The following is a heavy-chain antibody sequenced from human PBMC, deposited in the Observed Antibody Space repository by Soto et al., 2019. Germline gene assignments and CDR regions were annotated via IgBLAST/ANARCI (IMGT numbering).Heavy chain of an antibody. CDR3: ARATSPMHIVAAYFAY. D-gene: IGHD6-13*01. Sequence: GGSLRLSCAASGFTFTSYWMGWVRQAPGKGLEWAANIRQDGSEKYYVDSVKGRFTISRDNAKNSLYLQMNSLRAEDTAVYHCARATSPMHIVAAYFAYWGQGTLVTVSS. V-gene: IGHV3-7*01. CDR1: GFTFTSYW. CDR2: IRQDGSEK. J-gene: IGHJ4*02.